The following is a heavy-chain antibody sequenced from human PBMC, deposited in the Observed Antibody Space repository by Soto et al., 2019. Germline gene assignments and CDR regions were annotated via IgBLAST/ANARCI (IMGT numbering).Heavy chain of an antibody. Sequence: PGGSLRLSCTASGFTFGDYAMSWFRQAPGKGLEWVGFIRSKAYGGTTEYAASVKGRFTISRDDSKSIAYLQMNSLKTEDTAVYYCTTDSRTTLPEIRFDYWGHGTQVTVSS. V-gene: IGHV3-49*03. CDR3: TTDSRTTLPEIRFDY. J-gene: IGHJ4*01. CDR1: GFTFGDYA. D-gene: IGHD1-26*01. CDR2: IRSKAYGGTT.